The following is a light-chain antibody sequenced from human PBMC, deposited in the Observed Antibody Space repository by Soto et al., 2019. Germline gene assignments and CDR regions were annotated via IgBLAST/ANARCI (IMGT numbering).Light chain of an antibody. Sequence: DIQMTQSPSTLSASVGDRVTITCRASQSISSWLAWYQQKPGKAPNLLIYDASSLESGVPSRFSGSGSVTEFTLTISSLQPDDFATYYCQQYNTYPRTFGQGTKVEIK. CDR2: DAS. J-gene: IGKJ1*01. CDR1: QSISSW. V-gene: IGKV1-5*01. CDR3: QQYNTYPRT.